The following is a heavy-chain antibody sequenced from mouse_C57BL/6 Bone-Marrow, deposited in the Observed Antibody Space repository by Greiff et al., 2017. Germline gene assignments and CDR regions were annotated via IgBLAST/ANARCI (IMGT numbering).Heavy chain of an antibody. CDR2: IHPSDSDT. CDR1: GYTFTSYW. D-gene: IGHD1-1*01. V-gene: IGHV1-74*01. Sequence: QVQLQQPGAELVKPGASVKVSCKASGYTFTSYWMHWVKQRPGQGLEWIGRIHPSDSDTNYNQKFKGKATVNVDKSSSTAYMQISSLTSEDSAVYDCANNYYGSSYCDYWGQGTTLTVSS. J-gene: IGHJ2*01. CDR3: ANNYYGSSYCDY.